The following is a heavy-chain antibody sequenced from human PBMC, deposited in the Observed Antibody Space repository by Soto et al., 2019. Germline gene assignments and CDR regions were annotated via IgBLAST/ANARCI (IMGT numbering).Heavy chain of an antibody. CDR3: SRHGYSNYESDY. V-gene: IGHV3-73*01. D-gene: IGHD5-12*01. J-gene: IGHJ4*02. Sequence: GGSLRLSCAASGFTLSGSFIYWVRQPSGKGLEWVGRIRSRSSGYATAYAASVRGRFTISRDDSKNTAYLQMNSLKTEDTAVYYCSRHGYSNYESDYWGQRTLVTLS. CDR1: GFTLSGSF. CDR2: IRSRSSGYAT.